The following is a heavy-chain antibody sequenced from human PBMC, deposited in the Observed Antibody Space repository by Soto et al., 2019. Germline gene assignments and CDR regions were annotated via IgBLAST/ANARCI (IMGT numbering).Heavy chain of an antibody. V-gene: IGHV4-4*02. CDR3: AREIGGYYYDSSGSWGDGAFDI. J-gene: IGHJ3*02. CDR1: GGSISSSNW. CDR2: IYHSGST. Sequence: QVQLQESGPGLVKPSGTLSLTCAVSGGSISSSNWWSWVRQPPGKGLEWIGEIYHSGSTNYNPSLKSRVTISVDKSKNQFSLKLSSVTAADTAVYYCAREIGGYYYDSSGSWGDGAFDIWGQGTMVTVSS. D-gene: IGHD3-22*01.